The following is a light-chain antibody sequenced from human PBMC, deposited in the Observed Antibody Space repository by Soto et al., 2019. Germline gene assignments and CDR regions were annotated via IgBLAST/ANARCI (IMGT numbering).Light chain of an antibody. CDR2: GAS. CDR3: QQYGSSLFS. V-gene: IGKV3-20*01. Sequence: VLTQSPGTLSLSPGERATLSCRASQSVSNNYLAWYQQKPGQAPRLVIYGASNRATGIPDRFSASGSGTDFTLTISRLEPEDFAVYYCQQYGSSLFSFGPGTKVDIK. J-gene: IGKJ3*01. CDR1: QSVSNNY.